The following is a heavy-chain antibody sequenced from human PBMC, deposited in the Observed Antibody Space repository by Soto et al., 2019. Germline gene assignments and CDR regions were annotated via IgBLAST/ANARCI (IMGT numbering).Heavy chain of an antibody. J-gene: IGHJ4*02. Sequence: EVHLVASGGGLVQSGGSLRLSCAASGFTFSNHWMTWVRQAPGKGLEWVASVKQDGSEIYYGDSVKGRFTISRDNAKNSLFLQLNSLRAEDTAMYYCARDPGISSGWYYFDYWGQGTLVTVSS. D-gene: IGHD6-19*01. V-gene: IGHV3-7*05. CDR3: ARDPGISSGWYYFDY. CDR2: VKQDGSEI. CDR1: GFTFSNHW.